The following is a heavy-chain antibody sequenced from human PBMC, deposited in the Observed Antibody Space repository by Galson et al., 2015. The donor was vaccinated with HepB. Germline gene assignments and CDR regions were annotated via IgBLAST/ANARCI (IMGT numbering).Heavy chain of an antibody. CDR2: TSYDENNK. V-gene: IGHV3-30-3*01. J-gene: IGHJ2*01. CDR1: GFTFNTYA. CDR3: ARDLRKFRYFDL. Sequence: SLRLSCAASGFTFNTYAMHWVRQTPGRGLEWLTATSYDENNKYYADSVKGRFTISRDNSKNTLYLQMNGLRPDDTAVYYCARDLRKFRYFDLWGRGTLVSVFS.